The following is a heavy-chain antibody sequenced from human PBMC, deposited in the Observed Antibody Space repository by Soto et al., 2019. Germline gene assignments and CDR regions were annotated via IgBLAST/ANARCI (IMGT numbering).Heavy chain of an antibody. D-gene: IGHD3-10*01. CDR1: GYTFTSYG. CDR3: ARVPHYGSGSSYKYNWFDP. CDR2: ISAYNGNT. Sequence: QVQLVQSGAEVKKPGASVKVSCKASGYTFTSYGISWVRQAPGQGLEWMGWISAYNGNTNYAQKLQGRVTMTTDTSTSTAYMKLRSLRSNDTSVYYCARVPHYGSGSSYKYNWFDPWGQGTLVTVSS. V-gene: IGHV1-18*01. J-gene: IGHJ5*02.